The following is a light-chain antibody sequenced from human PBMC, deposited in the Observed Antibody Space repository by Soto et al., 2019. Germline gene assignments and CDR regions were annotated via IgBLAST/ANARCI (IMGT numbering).Light chain of an antibody. Sequence: QAVVTQPPSVSGAPGQMVTISCTGSSSNIGAGYDVHWYQQLPGTAPKLLIYGNSNRPSGVPDRFSGSKSGTSASLAITGLQAEDEADYYCQSYDSSLRGVVFGGGTKLTVL. CDR3: QSYDSSLRGVV. V-gene: IGLV1-40*01. J-gene: IGLJ2*01. CDR1: SSNIGAGYD. CDR2: GNS.